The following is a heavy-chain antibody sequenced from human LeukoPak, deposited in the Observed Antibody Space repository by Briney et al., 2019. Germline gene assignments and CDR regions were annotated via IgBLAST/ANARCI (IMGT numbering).Heavy chain of an antibody. CDR2: ICVSGDNT. CDR1: GFTFSSYA. CDR3: AKCFSMIRGLRGTYYYYGMDV. Sequence: GGSLRLSCAVSGFTFSSYAMSWARQAPGKGLEWVSGICVSGDNTYYADSAKGRFTISRDNSRDTLYLQMNSLRAEDTAVYYCAKCFSMIRGLRGTYYYYGMDVWGRGTTVTVSS. J-gene: IGHJ6*04. D-gene: IGHD3-10*01. V-gene: IGHV3-23*01.